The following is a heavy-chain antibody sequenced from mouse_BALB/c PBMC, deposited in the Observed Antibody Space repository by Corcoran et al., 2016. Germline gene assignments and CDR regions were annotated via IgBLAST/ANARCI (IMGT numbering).Heavy chain of an antibody. CDR3: ASEGLRLWYFDV. Sequence: DVQLQESGPGLVKPSQSLSLTCSVTGYSITSGYYWNWIRQFPGNKLEWMGYISYDGSNNYNPSLKNRISITRDTSKNQFFLKLNSVTTEDTATYYCASEGLRLWYFDVWGAGTTVTVSS. CDR1: GYSITSGYY. D-gene: IGHD1-2*01. V-gene: IGHV3-6*02. CDR2: ISYDGSN. J-gene: IGHJ1*01.